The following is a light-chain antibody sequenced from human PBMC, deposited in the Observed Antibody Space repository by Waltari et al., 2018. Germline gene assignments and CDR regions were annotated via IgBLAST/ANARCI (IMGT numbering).Light chain of an antibody. V-gene: IGKV1-39*01. Sequence: DIQMTQSPSSLSASVGDSITITCRASQSVSNYLNWYQQKPGKPPKLLIFGSSSLQSVVPSRFSGSGSGTDFTLTISSLQPEDFATYYCQQTYSVLYTFGQGTKLQI. J-gene: IGKJ2*01. CDR3: QQTYSVLYT. CDR1: QSVSNY. CDR2: GSS.